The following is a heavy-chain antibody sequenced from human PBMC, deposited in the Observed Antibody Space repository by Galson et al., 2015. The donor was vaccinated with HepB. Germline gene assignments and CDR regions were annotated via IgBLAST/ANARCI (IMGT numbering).Heavy chain of an antibody. CDR3: AGGRGGPPNYYYGMDV. Sequence: SLRLSCAASGSTFSSYGMHWVRQAPGKGLEWVTFIWYDGSYKYYADSVKGRFPISRDNSKNTLHLQMNSLRAEDTAFYYCAGGRGGPPNYYYGMDVWGQGTTVTVSS. CDR2: IWYDGSYK. V-gene: IGHV3-33*01. D-gene: IGHD2-15*01. J-gene: IGHJ6*02. CDR1: GSTFSSYG.